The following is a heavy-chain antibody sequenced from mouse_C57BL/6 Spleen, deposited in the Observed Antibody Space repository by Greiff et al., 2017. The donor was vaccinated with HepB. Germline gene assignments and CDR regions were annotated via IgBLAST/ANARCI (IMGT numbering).Heavy chain of an antibody. CDR2: IDPANGNT. Sequence: EVQGVESVAELVRPGASVKLSCTASGFNIKNTYMHWVKQRPEQGLEWIGRIDPANGNTKYAPKFQGKATITADTSSNTAYLQLSSLTSEDTAIYYCARYYYGSSYGYYTMDYWGQGTSVTVSS. CDR3: ARYYYGSSYGYYTMDY. D-gene: IGHD1-1*01. J-gene: IGHJ4*01. V-gene: IGHV14-3*01. CDR1: GFNIKNTY.